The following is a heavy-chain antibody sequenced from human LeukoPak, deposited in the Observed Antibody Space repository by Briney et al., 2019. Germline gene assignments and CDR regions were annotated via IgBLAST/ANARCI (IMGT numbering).Heavy chain of an antibody. CDR3: ARARPVTTSDY. D-gene: IGHD4-11*01. Sequence: ASVEVSCKASGYTFTCYYMHWVRQAPGQGLEWMGWINPNSGGTNYAQKFQGRITMTRDTSISTAYMELSRLRSDDTAVYYCARARPVTTSDYWGQGTLVTVSS. V-gene: IGHV1-2*02. CDR1: GYTFTCYY. J-gene: IGHJ4*02. CDR2: INPNSGGT.